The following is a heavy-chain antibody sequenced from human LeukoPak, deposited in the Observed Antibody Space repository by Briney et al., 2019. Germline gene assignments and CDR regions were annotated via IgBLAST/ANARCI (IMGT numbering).Heavy chain of an antibody. CDR1: GFTFSSYG. CDR2: IWYDGSNK. Sequence: PGRSLRLSCAASGFTFSSYGMHWVRQAPGKGLEWVAVIWYDGSNKYYADSVKGRFTISRDNSKNTLYLQMNSLTVEDTAVYYCAPGSNWPGYFDYWGQGTLVTVSS. V-gene: IGHV3-33*01. CDR3: APGSNWPGYFDY. D-gene: IGHD1-26*01. J-gene: IGHJ4*02.